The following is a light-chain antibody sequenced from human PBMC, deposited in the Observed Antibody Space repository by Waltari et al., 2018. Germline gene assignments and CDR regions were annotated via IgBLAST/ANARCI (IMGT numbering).Light chain of an antibody. Sequence: IALTQSPVTLSLSPGERATLSCRASQTITGSWLTWYQRKPGQAPRLLIYGASIRATGIPVRFSGSGSGTDFTLTISRLEPEDFAVYYCQQYDGSSVTFGGGTKVEVK. V-gene: IGKV3-20*01. CDR1: QTITGSW. CDR2: GAS. CDR3: QQYDGSSVT. J-gene: IGKJ4*01.